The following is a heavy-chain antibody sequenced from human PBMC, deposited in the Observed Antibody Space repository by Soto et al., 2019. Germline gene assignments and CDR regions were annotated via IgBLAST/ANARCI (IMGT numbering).Heavy chain of an antibody. CDR3: ARQRLWGTSGYYYFEN. D-gene: IGHD3-22*01. CDR2: IYPGDSDT. Sequence: PGASLKISCKGSGHIFSNYWIGWVRQMPGKGLEWMGIIYPGDSDTRYSPYFQGQVTITVDKSINTAYLQWSRLKASDTAIYYCARQRLWGTSGYYYFENWGQGTLVTVSS. CDR1: GHIFSNYW. V-gene: IGHV5-51*01. J-gene: IGHJ4*02.